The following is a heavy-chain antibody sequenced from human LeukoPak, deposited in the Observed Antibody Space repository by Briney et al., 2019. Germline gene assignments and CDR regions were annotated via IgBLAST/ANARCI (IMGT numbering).Heavy chain of an antibody. CDR1: GGSISSFY. J-gene: IGHJ4*02. D-gene: IGHD5-18*01. Sequence: SETLSLTCTVSGGSISSFYWSWIRQPPGKGLEWIGYIYYSGNTYYNPSLKSRVTISVDTSKNQFSLKLSSVTAADTAVYYCARDIAYGGYSYGYHFDYWGQGTLVTVSS. CDR3: ARDIAYGGYSYGYHFDY. CDR2: IYYSGNT. V-gene: IGHV4-59*12.